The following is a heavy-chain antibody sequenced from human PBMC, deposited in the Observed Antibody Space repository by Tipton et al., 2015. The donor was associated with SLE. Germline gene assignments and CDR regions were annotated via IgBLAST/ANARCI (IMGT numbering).Heavy chain of an antibody. Sequence: TLSLTCTVSGGSINNYYWSWIRQPPGKGLEWIGYIYSSGSTNYHPSLKSRVTISVDTSENQFSLKLSAVSASDTAVYYCARDKYCTGGSGFDWYFDVWGRGTLVTVSS. J-gene: IGHJ2*01. CDR1: GGSINNYY. CDR3: ARDKYCTGGSGFDWYFDV. D-gene: IGHD2-8*02. CDR2: IYSSGST. V-gene: IGHV4-4*08.